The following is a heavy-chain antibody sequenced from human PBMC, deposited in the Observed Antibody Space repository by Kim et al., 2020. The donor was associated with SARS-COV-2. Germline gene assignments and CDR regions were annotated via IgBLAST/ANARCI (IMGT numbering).Heavy chain of an antibody. Sequence: VKGRFTISRDKSKNTLYLQINSLRAEDTAVYYCAREGPRTGGTSGNYFDYWGQGTLVTVSS. J-gene: IGHJ4*02. D-gene: IGHD2-2*01. CDR3: AREGPRTGGTSGNYFDY. V-gene: IGHV3-23*01.